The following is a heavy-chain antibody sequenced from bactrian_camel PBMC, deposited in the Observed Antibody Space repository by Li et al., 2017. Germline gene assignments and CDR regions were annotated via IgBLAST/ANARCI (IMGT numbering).Heavy chain of an antibody. Sequence: QLVESGGMLVQPGGSLTLSCATSGFTLSAYDMSWVRQAPGKGLEWVSDINMDGSTQYADSVKGRFTISRDTASNTLYLQMNSLKTEDTALYYCARDLAGWVEVYWGQGTQVTVS. CDR2: INMDGST. D-gene: IGHD5*01. V-gene: IGHV3S10*01. CDR1: GFTLSAYD. J-gene: IGHJ4*01. CDR3: ARDLAGWVEVY.